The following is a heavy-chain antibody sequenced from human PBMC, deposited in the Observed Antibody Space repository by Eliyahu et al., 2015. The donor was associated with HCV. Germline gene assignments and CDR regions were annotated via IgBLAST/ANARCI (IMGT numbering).Heavy chain of an antibody. CDR3: ARTYGATVGPTSLYYFDY. Sequence: QVTLRESGPALVKPTQTLTLTCTFSGFSLSTSGMCVSWIRQPPGKALEWLALIDWDDNKYYSTSPKTRLTISKDTSKNQVVLTMTNMDPVDTATYYCARTYGATVGPTSLYYFDYWGQGTLVTVSS. V-gene: IGHV2-70*01. CDR2: IDWDDNK. D-gene: IGHD1-26*01. CDR1: GFSLSTSGMC. J-gene: IGHJ4*02.